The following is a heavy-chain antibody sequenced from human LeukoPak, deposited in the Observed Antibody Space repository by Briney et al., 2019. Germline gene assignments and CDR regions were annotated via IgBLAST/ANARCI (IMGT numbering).Heavy chain of an antibody. D-gene: IGHD3-16*02. CDR3: ARAGTMRITPGGLFAGFDY. V-gene: IGHV3-64*01. Sequence: GGSLRLSCAASGFMFGTYAMHWVRQAPGKGVEYVSGISGSGDDTYYANSVKGRFTISRDNSKNTVYLQMDSLRTEDIAMYYCARAGTMRITPGGLFAGFDYWGQGTLVTVSS. CDR1: GFMFGTYA. CDR2: ISGSGDDT. J-gene: IGHJ4*02.